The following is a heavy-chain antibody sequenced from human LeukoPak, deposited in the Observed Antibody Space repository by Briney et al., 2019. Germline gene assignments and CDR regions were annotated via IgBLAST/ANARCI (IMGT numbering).Heavy chain of an antibody. CDR2: INWNGCST. Sequence: GGSLRLSCAASGFTFDDDGMSWVRQAPGKGLEWVSGINWNGCSTGYADSVKGRFTISRDNAKNSLYLQMNSLRAEDTALYHCARGGGYDSSGYTNFWGQGTMVTVSS. V-gene: IGHV3-20*01. J-gene: IGHJ3*01. CDR3: ARGGGYDSSGYTNF. CDR1: GFTFDDDG. D-gene: IGHD3-22*01.